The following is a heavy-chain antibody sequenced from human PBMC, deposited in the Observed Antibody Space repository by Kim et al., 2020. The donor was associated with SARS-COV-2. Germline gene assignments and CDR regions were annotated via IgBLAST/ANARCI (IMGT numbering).Heavy chain of an antibody. Sequence: SETLSLTCTVSGGSFNSGEFYWSWIRQPPGKGLEWIGSVHSSGSTYYSPSLKSGLTVSRDTSRDQFSLKLSSLTAADTAVYFCTRGSSGWYGYYFDSWGQGTLVSVSS. CDR2: VHSSGST. V-gene: IGHV4-39*07. CDR3: TRGSSGWYGYYFDS. CDR1: GGSFNSGEFY. D-gene: IGHD6-19*01. J-gene: IGHJ4*02.